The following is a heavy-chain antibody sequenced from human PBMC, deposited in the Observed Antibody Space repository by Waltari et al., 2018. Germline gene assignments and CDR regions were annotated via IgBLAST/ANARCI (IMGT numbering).Heavy chain of an antibody. J-gene: IGHJ4*02. D-gene: IGHD6-19*01. CDR3: GSGWQIDY. CDR2: IKQDGSEK. V-gene: IGHV3-7*01. Sequence: EVQLVESGGGLVQPGGSLRLSCAASGFTFSSYGMGWVRQAPGKGLEWVANIKQDGSEKYYVDSVKGRFTISRDNAKNSLYLQMNSLRAEDTAVYYCGSGWQIDYWGQGALVTVSS. CDR1: GFTFSSYG.